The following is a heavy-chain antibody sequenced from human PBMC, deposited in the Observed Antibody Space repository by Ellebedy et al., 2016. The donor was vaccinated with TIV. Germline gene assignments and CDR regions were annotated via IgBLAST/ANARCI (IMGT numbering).Heavy chain of an antibody. CDR2: IYSGGST. CDR1: GFTVSNNY. CDR3: ARDKGSGTQYNLYYGMDV. D-gene: IGHD3-10*01. J-gene: IGHJ6*02. Sequence: GESLKISCAASGFTVSNNYMRWFRQAPGKGLEWVSLIYSGGSTYYTDSVKGRFTISRDSSEKTLYLQMNSLRPEDTAVYYCARDKGSGTQYNLYYGMDVWGQGTTVTVSS. V-gene: IGHV3-66*01.